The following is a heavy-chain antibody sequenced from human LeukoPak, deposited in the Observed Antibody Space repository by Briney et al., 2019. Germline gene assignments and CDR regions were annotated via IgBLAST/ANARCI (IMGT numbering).Heavy chain of an antibody. Sequence: GGSLILSCAGSGFTFNRYWMHWVRQAPGKGLEWVANIKEDGSEKYCVDSVKGRFTISRDNAKNSLYLQMNGLRVEDTAVYFCARDLSQYFDWLLSGETWGQGTLVTVSS. CDR1: GFTFNRYW. V-gene: IGHV3-7*04. CDR2: IKEDGSEK. J-gene: IGHJ5*02. CDR3: ARDLSQYFDWLLSGET. D-gene: IGHD3-9*01.